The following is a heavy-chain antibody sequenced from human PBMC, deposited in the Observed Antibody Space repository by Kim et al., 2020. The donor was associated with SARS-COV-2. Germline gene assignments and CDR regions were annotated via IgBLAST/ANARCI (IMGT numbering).Heavy chain of an antibody. Sequence: ASVKVSCKASGYTFTGYYMHWVRQAPGQGLEWMGWINPNSGGTNYAQKFQGRVTMTRDTSISTAYMELSRLRSDDTAVYYCARVGATTGNYFDYWGQGTLVTVSS. D-gene: IGHD1-26*01. CDR2: INPNSGGT. CDR3: ARVGATTGNYFDY. J-gene: IGHJ4*02. V-gene: IGHV1-2*02. CDR1: GYTFTGYY.